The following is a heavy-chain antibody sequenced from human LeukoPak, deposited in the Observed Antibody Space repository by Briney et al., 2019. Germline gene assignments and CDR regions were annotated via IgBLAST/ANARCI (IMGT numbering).Heavy chain of an antibody. V-gene: IGHV3-33*01. D-gene: IGHD4-23*01. CDR2: IWYDGSNK. Sequence: GGSLRLSCAASGFTFSSYGMHWVRQAPGKGLEWVAVIWYDGSNKYYADSVKGRFTISRDNSKNTLYLQMNSLRAEDTAVYYCARDADYGGNLPYYYYGMDVWGQGTTVTVSS. CDR3: ARDADYGGNLPYYYYGMDV. CDR1: GFTFSSYG. J-gene: IGHJ6*02.